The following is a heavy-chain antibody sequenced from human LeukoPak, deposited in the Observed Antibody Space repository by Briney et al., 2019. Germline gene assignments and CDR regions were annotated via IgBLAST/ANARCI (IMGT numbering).Heavy chain of an antibody. CDR3: ARGQLGRNWFDP. J-gene: IGHJ5*02. CDR1: GYTFTSYC. Sequence: ASVKVSCKASGYTFTSYCMHWVRQAPGQGLEWMGIINPSGGSTSYAQKLQGRVTMTRDTSTSTVYMELSSPRSDDTAVYYCARGQLGRNWFDPWGQGTLVTVSS. V-gene: IGHV1-46*01. D-gene: IGHD6-6*01. CDR2: INPSGGST.